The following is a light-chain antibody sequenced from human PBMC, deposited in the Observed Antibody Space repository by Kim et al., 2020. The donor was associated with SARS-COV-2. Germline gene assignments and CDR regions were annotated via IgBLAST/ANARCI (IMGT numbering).Light chain of an antibody. V-gene: IGLV3-1*01. CDR1: KLGDNY. Sequence: SLSPGHTASITCSGDKLGDNYASWYQQKPGQSPVLVIYQDSKRPSGIPERFSGSNSGNTATLTISGTQSMDEADYYCQAWDSSYVVFGGGTQLTVL. CDR2: QDS. J-gene: IGLJ2*01. CDR3: QAWDSSYVV.